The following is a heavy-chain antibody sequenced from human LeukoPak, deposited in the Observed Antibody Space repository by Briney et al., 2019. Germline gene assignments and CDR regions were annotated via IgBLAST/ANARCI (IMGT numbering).Heavy chain of an antibody. CDR1: GFTFSDYY. CDR2: ISSSGSTI. J-gene: IGHJ4*02. D-gene: IGHD3-22*01. V-gene: IGHV3-11*04. Sequence: GALRLSCAASGFTFSDYYMSWIRQAPGKGLEWVSYISSSGSTIYYADSVKGRFTISRDNAKNSLYLQMNSLRAEDTAVYYCARDYYDSSGDTYFDYWGQGTLVTVSS. CDR3: ARDYYDSSGDTYFDY.